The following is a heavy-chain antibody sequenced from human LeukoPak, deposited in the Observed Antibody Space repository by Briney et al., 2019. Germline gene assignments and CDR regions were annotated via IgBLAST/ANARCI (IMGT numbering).Heavy chain of an antibody. CDR2: ISYDGSNK. CDR1: GFTFSSYA. D-gene: IGHD5-18*01. V-gene: IGHV3-30-3*01. CDR3: ARDEGGYSYGSPYY. J-gene: IGHJ4*02. Sequence: PGGSLRLSCAASGFTFSSYAMHWVRQAPGKGLEWVAVISYDGSNKYYADSVKGRFTISRDNSKNTLYLQTNSLRAEDTAVYYCARDEGGYSYGSPYYWGQGTLVTVSS.